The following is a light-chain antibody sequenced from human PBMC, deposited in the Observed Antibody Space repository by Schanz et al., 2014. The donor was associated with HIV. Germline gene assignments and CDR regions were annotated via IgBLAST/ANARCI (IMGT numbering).Light chain of an antibody. V-gene: IGKV1-17*01. J-gene: IGKJ1*01. Sequence: IQMTQSPSPLSASVGDTVTITCRASQDIRDDLGWHQQKPGRAPKRLIYGESRLQSGVPSRFSASGSETDFTLTISSLQPDDYATYYCLQYYAYPWTFGQGTNVDVK. CDR3: LQYYAYPWT. CDR2: GES. CDR1: QDIRDD.